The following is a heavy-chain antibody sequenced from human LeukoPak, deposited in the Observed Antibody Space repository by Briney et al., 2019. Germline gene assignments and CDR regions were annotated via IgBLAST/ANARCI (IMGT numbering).Heavy chain of an antibody. V-gene: IGHV3-11*04. J-gene: IGHJ4*02. CDR2: ISSSGSTI. CDR1: GFTFSDYY. CDR3: ARDLMGYYYDSSGYYTLDY. Sequence: PGGSLRLSCAASGFTFSDYYMSWIRQAPGKGLEWVSYISSSGSTIYYADSVKGRFTISRDNAKNSLYLQMNSLRAEDTAVYYCARDLMGYYYDSSGYYTLDYWGQGTLVTVSS. D-gene: IGHD3-22*01.